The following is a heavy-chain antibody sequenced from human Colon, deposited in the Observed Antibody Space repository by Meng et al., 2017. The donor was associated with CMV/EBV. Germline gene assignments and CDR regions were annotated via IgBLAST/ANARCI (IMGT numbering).Heavy chain of an antibody. CDR3: ARLRQFLDTPY. CDR2: ISATGGTT. Sequence: EVRLLESGGGLVQPGGSLSISCAASEFTFSSFAMSWVRQAPGKGLEWVSTISATGGTTYYADPVEGRFTISRDNSKNTLYLQMNSLRAEDTAVYYCARLRQFLDTPYWGQGTLVTVSS. CDR1: EFTFSSFA. V-gene: IGHV3-23*01. J-gene: IGHJ4*02. D-gene: IGHD3/OR15-3a*01.